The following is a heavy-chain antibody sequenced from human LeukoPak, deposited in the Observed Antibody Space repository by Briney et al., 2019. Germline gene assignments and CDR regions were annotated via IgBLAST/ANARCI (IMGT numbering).Heavy chain of an antibody. CDR1: GFTFSSYE. CDR2: ISSSGSTI. J-gene: IGHJ6*04. CDR3: ARGQNVLLWFGELGMDV. D-gene: IGHD3-10*01. Sequence: PGGSLRLSCAASGFTFSSYEMNWVLQAPGKGLEWVSYISSSGSTIYYADSVKGRFTISRDNAKNSLYLQMNSLRTEDTAVYYCARGQNVLLWFGELGMDVWGKGTTVTVSS. V-gene: IGHV3-48*03.